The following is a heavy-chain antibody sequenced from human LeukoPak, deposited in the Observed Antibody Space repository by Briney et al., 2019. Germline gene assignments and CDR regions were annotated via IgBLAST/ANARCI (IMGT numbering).Heavy chain of an antibody. CDR3: ANVANWGLYWFDP. V-gene: IGHV3-23*01. D-gene: IGHD7-27*01. CDR1: GFTFSSYG. J-gene: IGHJ5*02. Sequence: GGTLRLSCAASGFTFSSYGMSWVRQAPGKGLEWVSAISSSGGSTYYADSVKGRFTISRDNSKNTLYLQMNSLRAEDTAVYYCANVANWGLYWFDPWGQGTLVTVSS. CDR2: ISSSGGST.